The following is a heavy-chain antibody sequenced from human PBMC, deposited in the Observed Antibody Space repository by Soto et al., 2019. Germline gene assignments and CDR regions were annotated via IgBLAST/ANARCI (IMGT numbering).Heavy chain of an antibody. Sequence: GGSPRLSFAASGVSFSSYWMSWVRQAPGKGLEWVANIKQDGSEKYYVDSVKGRFTISRDNAKNSLYLQMNSLRAEDTAVYYCASSFYGEPIDPPFFDYWGQGTLVTVSS. CDR1: GVSFSSYW. J-gene: IGHJ4*02. CDR2: IKQDGSEK. D-gene: IGHD2-2*01. CDR3: ASSFYGEPIDPPFFDY. V-gene: IGHV3-7*01.